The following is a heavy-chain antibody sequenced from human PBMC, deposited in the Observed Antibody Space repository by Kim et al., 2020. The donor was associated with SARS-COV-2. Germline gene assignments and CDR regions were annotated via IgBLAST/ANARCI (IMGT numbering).Heavy chain of an antibody. CDR3: ARECSADDYVVYDRD. CDR2: ISSVGSR. D-gene: IGHD3-16*01. CDR1: GFTFSSNY. Sequence: GGSLRLSCAASGFTFSSNYMSWVRQAPGKGLEWVSVISSVGSRYYSDAVKGRFTISRHNTKNTLYLQMNNLITEDTAAYYYARECSADDYVVYDRDWG. J-gene: IGHJ1*01. V-gene: IGHV3-53*04.